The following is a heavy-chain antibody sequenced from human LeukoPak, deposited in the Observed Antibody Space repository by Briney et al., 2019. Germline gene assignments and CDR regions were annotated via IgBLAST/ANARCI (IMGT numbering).Heavy chain of an antibody. CDR2: INPIGGST. J-gene: IGHJ3*02. D-gene: IGHD6-13*01. Sequence: ASVKVSCKASGYTFTTYYMHWVRQAPGQGLEWMGTINPIGGSTRYGQKFQGRVTISVDTSKNQFSLKLSSVTAADTAVYYCAREGHLIPGYSSSWLVVAFDIWGQGTMVTVSS. CDR1: GYTFTTYY. CDR3: AREGHLIPGYSSSWLVVAFDI. V-gene: IGHV1-46*01.